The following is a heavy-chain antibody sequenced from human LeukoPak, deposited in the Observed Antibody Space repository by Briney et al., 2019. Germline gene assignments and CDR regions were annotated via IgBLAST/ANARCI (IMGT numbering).Heavy chain of an antibody. J-gene: IGHJ3*02. CDR3: ARRGSGYGQKLFPNAFDI. V-gene: IGHV1-46*01. CDR2: INPSGGST. Sequence: ASVKVSCKASGYTFTSYYMHWVRQAPGQGLEWMGIINPSGGSTSYAQKFQGRVTMTRDTSTSTVYMELSSLRSEDTAVYYCARRGSGYGQKLFPNAFDIWGQGTMVTVSS. CDR1: GYTFTSYY. D-gene: IGHD5-12*01.